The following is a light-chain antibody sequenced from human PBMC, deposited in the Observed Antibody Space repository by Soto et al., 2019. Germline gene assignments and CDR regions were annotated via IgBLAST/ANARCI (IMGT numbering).Light chain of an antibody. CDR2: EVR. CDR3: TSYTSSRTLYV. CDR1: SSDVGDYNY. J-gene: IGLJ1*01. Sequence: QSALTQPASVSGSPGQSITISCTGTSSDVGDYNYVSWYQHHPGKAPKLMIYEVRNRPSGVSNRFSGSKSGNTASLTISGLQAEDEADYYCTSYTSSRTLYVFGTGTQLTVL. V-gene: IGLV2-14*01.